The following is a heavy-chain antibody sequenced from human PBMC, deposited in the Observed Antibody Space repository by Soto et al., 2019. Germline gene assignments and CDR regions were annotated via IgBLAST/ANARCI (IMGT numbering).Heavy chain of an antibody. CDR1: GFMFSNHG. V-gene: IGHV3-33*01. CDR3: VRGDNWNDEASDY. Sequence: PGGSLRLSCAASGFMFSNHGMHWVRQAPGKGLEWVAVIWSDGNNRYYADSVKGRFTISRDNSKNTVYLQMSSLRVEDTAVYYWVRGDNWNDEASDYWGQGTLVTVSS. D-gene: IGHD1-1*01. J-gene: IGHJ4*02. CDR2: IWSDGNNR.